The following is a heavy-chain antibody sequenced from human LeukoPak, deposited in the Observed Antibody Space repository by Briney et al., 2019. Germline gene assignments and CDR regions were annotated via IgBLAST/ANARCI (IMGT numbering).Heavy chain of an antibody. CDR1: GGSISSSSYY. CDR2: IYYSGST. D-gene: IGHD2-15*01. J-gene: IGHJ4*02. Sequence: KPSETLSLTRTVSGGSISSSSYYWGWIRQPPGKGLEWIGSIYYSGSTYYNPSLKSRVTISVDTSKNQFSLKLSSVTAADTAVYYCARPTSHKRGGIEDFWGQGTLVTVSS. V-gene: IGHV4-39*01. CDR3: ARPTSHKRGGIEDF.